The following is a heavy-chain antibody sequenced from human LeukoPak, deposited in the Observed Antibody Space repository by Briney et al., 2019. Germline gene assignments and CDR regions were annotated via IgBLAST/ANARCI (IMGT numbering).Heavy chain of an antibody. CDR2: INPNSGGT. V-gene: IGHV1-2*02. J-gene: IGHJ4*02. D-gene: IGHD2-2*01. CDR1: GYSFTGYY. CDR3: ARDMGDCSSTSCRDY. Sequence: ASVKVSCKASGYSFTGYYMHWVRQAPGQGLEWMGWINPNSGGTNYAQKFQGRVTMTRDTSISTAYMELSRLRSDDTAVYYCARDMGDCSSTSCRDYWGQGTLVTVSS.